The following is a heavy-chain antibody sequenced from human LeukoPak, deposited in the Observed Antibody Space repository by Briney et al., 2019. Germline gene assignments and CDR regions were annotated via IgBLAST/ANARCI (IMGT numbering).Heavy chain of an antibody. Sequence: PGGSLRLSCAASGFTFSRYAMSWVRQAPGKGLEWVSGISGSGGSTYYADSVKGRFTVSRDNSKNTLYLQMNSLRAEDTAVYYCAKGASDPRGHFDYWGQGTLVTVSS. CDR1: GFTFSRYA. D-gene: IGHD1-26*01. CDR2: ISGSGGST. J-gene: IGHJ4*02. CDR3: AKGASDPRGHFDY. V-gene: IGHV3-23*01.